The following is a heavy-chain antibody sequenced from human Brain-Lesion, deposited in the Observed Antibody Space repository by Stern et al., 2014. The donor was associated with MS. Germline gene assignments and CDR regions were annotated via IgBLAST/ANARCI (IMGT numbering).Heavy chain of an antibody. CDR2: VNNDGRRT. CDR1: GFTFSNYW. J-gene: IGHJ5*01. CDR3: ARGERWFDS. Sequence: EVQPGQSGGGLVQPGGSLRLSCAASGFTFSNYWMHWVRQAPGKGLVWVSRVNNDGRRTSYADSVKGRFTMSRDNAKNTLYLQMNSLRVEDTAIYYCARGERWFDSWGQGTLVTVSS. V-gene: IGHV3-74*02. D-gene: IGHD3-10*01.